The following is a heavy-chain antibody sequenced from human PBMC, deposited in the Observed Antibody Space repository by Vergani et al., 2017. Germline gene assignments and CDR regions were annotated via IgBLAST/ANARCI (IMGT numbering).Heavy chain of an antibody. CDR2: SNPSGGST. D-gene: IGHD2-15*01. J-gene: IGHJ4*02. Sequence: QVQLVQSGAEVKKPGASVKVSCKASGYTFTSYYMHWVRQAPGQGLEWRGISNPSGGSTSYAQKFQGRVTMTRDTSTSTVYMELSSLRSEDTAVYYCARDGGYGVVVAAXVDYWGQGTLVTVSS. CDR3: ARDGGYGVVVAAXVDY. CDR1: GYTFTSYY. V-gene: IGHV1-46*01.